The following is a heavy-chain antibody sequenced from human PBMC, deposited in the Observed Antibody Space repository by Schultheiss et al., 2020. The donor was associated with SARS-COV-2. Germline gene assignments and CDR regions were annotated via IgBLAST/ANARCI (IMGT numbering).Heavy chain of an antibody. Sequence: SETLSLTCAVYGGSFSGYYWSWIRQPPGKGLEWIGEIHHSGSTYYNPSLKSRVTISVDTSKNQFSLKLSSVTAADTAVYYCARGNSGYDFDYWGQGTLVTVSS. D-gene: IGHD5-12*01. CDR1: GGSFSGYY. V-gene: IGHV4-34*01. J-gene: IGHJ4*02. CDR2: IHHSGST. CDR3: ARGNSGYDFDY.